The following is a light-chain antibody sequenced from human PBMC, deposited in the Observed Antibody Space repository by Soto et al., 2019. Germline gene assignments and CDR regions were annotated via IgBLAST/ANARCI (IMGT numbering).Light chain of an antibody. V-gene: IGKV1-39*01. CDR2: ATS. J-gene: IGKJ4*01. CDR1: QSICKY. Sequence: DIQMTQSPSSLSASVGDVVNITCRASQSICKYINWYQQKPGKAPKLLIYATSSLESGVSPRFSGSGSGTEFTVTISSLQPEDSASYFCQQSYSTPLAFGGGTKVEVK. CDR3: QQSYSTPLA.